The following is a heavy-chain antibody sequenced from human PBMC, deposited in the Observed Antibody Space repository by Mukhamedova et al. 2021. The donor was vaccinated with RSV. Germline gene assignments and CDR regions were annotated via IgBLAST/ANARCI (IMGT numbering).Heavy chain of an antibody. CDR2: ISYDGNNK. V-gene: IGHV3-30-3*01. J-gene: IGHJ6*03. Sequence: RNDAMHWVRQAPGKGLEWVATISYDGNNKHYADSVKGRFTISRDNSKNTLYLQMNSLGAEDTAVFFCARGPGLYDSVYMDVWGKGT. CDR1: RNDA. D-gene: IGHD3-3*01. CDR3: ARGPGLYDSVYMDV.